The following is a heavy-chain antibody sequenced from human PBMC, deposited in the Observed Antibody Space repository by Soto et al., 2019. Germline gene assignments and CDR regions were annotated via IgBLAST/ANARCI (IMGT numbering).Heavy chain of an antibody. V-gene: IGHV3-30-3*01. Sequence: QVQLVESGGRVVQPGRSLRLSCAASGFTFSNNAMHWVRQAPGKGLEWVAVISFDGSNKYYADSVKGRFTISRDNSKNTLYLEMHSLRAEDTAVYYCVPPGGYVTTRPEYYFAYWGQGTLVTVSS. J-gene: IGHJ4*02. CDR2: ISFDGSNK. CDR1: GFTFSNNA. D-gene: IGHD5-12*01. CDR3: VPPGGYVTTRPEYYFAY.